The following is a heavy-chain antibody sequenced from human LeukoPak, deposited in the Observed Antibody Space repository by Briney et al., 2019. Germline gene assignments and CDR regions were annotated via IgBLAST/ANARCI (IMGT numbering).Heavy chain of an antibody. D-gene: IGHD2/OR15-2a*01. Sequence: GESLKISCKGSGYSFTSYWITWVRQMPGKGLEWMGRIDPSDSYTNYSPSFQGHVTISADKSISTAYLQWSSLKASDTAMYYCARLKGGLWYYYGMDVWGQGTTVTVS. J-gene: IGHJ6*02. CDR3: ARLKGGLWYYYGMDV. V-gene: IGHV5-10-1*01. CDR2: IDPSDSYT. CDR1: GYSFTSYW.